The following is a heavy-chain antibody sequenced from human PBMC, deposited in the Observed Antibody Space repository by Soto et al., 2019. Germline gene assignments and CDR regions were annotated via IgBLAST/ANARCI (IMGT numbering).Heavy chain of an antibody. D-gene: IGHD2-2*01. CDR2: INPNSGGT. J-gene: IGHJ3*02. V-gene: IGHV1-2*04. CDR3: ARGSHIYCSSATCSHDVFDI. CDR1: GYTFTGYY. Sequence: ASVKVSCKASGYTFTGYYIHWVRQAPGQGHEWMGWINPNSGGTNYAQKFQGWVTVTRDTSISTAYMELRRLKSDDTAVYYCARGSHIYCSSATCSHDVFDIWGQGTMVTVS.